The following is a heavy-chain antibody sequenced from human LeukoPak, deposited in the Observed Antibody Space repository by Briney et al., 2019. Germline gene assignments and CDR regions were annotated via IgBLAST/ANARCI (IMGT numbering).Heavy chain of an antibody. CDR2: INPNSGGT. V-gene: IGHV1-2*02. J-gene: IGHJ4*02. D-gene: IGHD3-9*01. CDR1: GYTFTGYY. CDR3: ARGGVRLALYYFDY. Sequence: ASVKVSCKASGYTFTGYYMHWVRQAPGQGLEWMGWINPNSGGTNYAQKFQGRVTMTRDTSISTAYMELSRPRSDDTAVYYCARGGVRLALYYFDYWGQGTLVTVSS.